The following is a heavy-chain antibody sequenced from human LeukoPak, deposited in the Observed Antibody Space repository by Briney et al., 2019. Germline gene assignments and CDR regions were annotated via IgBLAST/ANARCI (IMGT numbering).Heavy chain of an antibody. CDR1: GFTFSTYG. D-gene: IGHD1-26*01. V-gene: IGHV3-30*18. J-gene: IGHJ4*02. Sequence: GGSLRLSCAASGFTFSTYGMHWVRQAPGKGLEWVAVISYDGSNKYYADSVKGRFTISRDNSKNTLYLQMNSLRAEGTAIYYCAKERLGATTPNPDYWGQGTLVTVSS. CDR3: AKERLGATTPNPDY. CDR2: ISYDGSNK.